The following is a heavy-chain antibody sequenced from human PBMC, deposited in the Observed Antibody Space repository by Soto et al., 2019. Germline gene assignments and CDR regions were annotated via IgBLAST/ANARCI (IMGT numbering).Heavy chain of an antibody. V-gene: IGHV3-30-3*01. Sequence: PGGSLRLSCTGSGFNFRSYARHWVRQTPGKGLEWVAVISNDGTKKYYADSVRGRFTISRDNSKNTLFLQIDSLRPEDSAVYYCANPVPWNYASWGQGTLVTVSS. J-gene: IGHJ4*02. CDR1: GFNFRSYA. CDR3: ANPVPWNYAS. D-gene: IGHD1-7*01. CDR2: ISNDGTKK.